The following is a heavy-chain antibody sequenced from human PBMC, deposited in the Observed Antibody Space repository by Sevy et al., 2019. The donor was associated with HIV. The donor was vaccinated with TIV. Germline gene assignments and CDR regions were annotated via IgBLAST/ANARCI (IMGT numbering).Heavy chain of an antibody. Sequence: SETLSLTCTVSGGSISSSSYYWGWIRHPPGKGLEWIGSIYYSGSTYYNPSPKSRVTISVDTSKNQFSLKLSSVTAADTAVYYCARLQEGSYSNYWGQGTLVTVSS. CDR2: IYYSGST. CDR3: ARLQEGSYSNY. V-gene: IGHV4-39*01. CDR1: GGSISSSSYY. J-gene: IGHJ4*02. D-gene: IGHD1-26*01.